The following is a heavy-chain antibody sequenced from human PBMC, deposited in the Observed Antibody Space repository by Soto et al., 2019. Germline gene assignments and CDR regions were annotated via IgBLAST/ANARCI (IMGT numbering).Heavy chain of an antibody. V-gene: IGHV3-11*01. CDR2: ISGSDTII. J-gene: IGHJ4*02. CDR3: AKGAYCGGDCHPPGFDD. D-gene: IGHD2-21*02. Sequence: QVQLVESGGGLVKPGESLRLSCAASGFTFSDYYMSWIRQAPGKGLEWVAYISGSDTIIFYADSVKGRFTISRDNAENSLYLQMNGLRAEDTAVYYCAKGAYCGGDCHPPGFDDWGQGTLVTVSS. CDR1: GFTFSDYY.